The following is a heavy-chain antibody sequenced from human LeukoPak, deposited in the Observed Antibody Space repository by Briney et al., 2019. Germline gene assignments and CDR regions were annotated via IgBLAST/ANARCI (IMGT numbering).Heavy chain of an antibody. Sequence: GGSLRLSRAASGFTFSSYGMHWVRQAPGKGLEWVAFIRYDGSNKYYADSVKGRFTISRDNSKNTLYLQMNSLRAEDTAVYYCAKDVTVTFDYWGQGTLVTVSS. D-gene: IGHD4-17*01. CDR2: IRYDGSNK. J-gene: IGHJ4*02. CDR1: GFTFSSYG. V-gene: IGHV3-30*02. CDR3: AKDVTVTFDY.